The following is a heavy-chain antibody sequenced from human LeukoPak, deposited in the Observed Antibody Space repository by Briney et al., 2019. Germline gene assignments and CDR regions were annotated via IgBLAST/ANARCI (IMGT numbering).Heavy chain of an antibody. V-gene: IGHV5-51*01. CDR1: GYSFTSYW. D-gene: IGHD3-9*01. CDR2: IYPGDSDT. J-gene: IGHJ2*01. Sequence: GESLKISCKGSGYSFTSYWIGWVRQMPGKGLGWMGIIYPGDSDTRYSPSFQGQVTISADKSISTAYLQWSSLKASDTAMYYCASRTPYYDILTGQQDWYFDLWGRGTLVTVSS. CDR3: ASRTPYYDILTGQQDWYFDL.